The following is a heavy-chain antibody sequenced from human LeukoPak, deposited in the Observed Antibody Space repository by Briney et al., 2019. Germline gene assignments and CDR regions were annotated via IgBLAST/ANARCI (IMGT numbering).Heavy chain of an antibody. CDR1: GDSMSSSSFY. V-gene: IGHV4-39*01. D-gene: IGHD3-22*01. Sequence: SETLPLTCSVYGDSMSSSSFYWGWIRQPPGKGLEWIASIYYSGNTFYNPSPKSRVTISVDKFRNRFSLKLASVTAADTAVYYCARHGIDNYDTGAYSNWFDPWGQGTLVTVSS. J-gene: IGHJ5*01. CDR2: IYYSGNT. CDR3: ARHGIDNYDTGAYSNWFDP.